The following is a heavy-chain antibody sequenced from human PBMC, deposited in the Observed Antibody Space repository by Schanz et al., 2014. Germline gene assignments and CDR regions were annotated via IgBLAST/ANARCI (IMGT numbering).Heavy chain of an antibody. D-gene: IGHD3-10*02. CDR2: ISGSGGST. CDR3: AKNQYDDVDLSSFYFDF. J-gene: IGHJ4*02. V-gene: IGHV3-23*01. Sequence: EVQLLESGGGLVQPGGSLRLSCAASGFTFSSYSMNWVRQAPGKGLEWVSAISGSGGSTYYADSVKGRFTISRDNSKNLLYLQMNSLRPEDTAIYYCAKNQYDDVDLSSFYFDFWGQGTLVTVSS. CDR1: GFTFSSYS.